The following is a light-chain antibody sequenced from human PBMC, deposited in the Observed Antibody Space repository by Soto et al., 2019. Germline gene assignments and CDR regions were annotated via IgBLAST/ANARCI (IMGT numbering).Light chain of an antibody. CDR1: SSNIGAGYD. Sequence: QSVLTQPPSVSGAPGQRVTISCTGSSSNIGAGYDVHWYQQLPGTAPRLLISATANRPSGVPERFSGSKSGTSASLAITGLQAEDETDYSCQSYESSLSGLVVFGGGTKLTVL. V-gene: IGLV1-40*01. CDR3: QSYESSLSGLVV. CDR2: ATA. J-gene: IGLJ2*01.